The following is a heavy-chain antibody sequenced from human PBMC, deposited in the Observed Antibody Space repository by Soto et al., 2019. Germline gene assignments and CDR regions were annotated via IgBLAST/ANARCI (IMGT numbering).Heavy chain of an antibody. CDR3: AREADILNWFDP. CDR2: ISGSGGST. J-gene: IGHJ5*02. Sequence: GGSLRLSCAASGFIFSSYGRSWARQAPGKGLEWVSAISGSGGSTYYPDSVKGRFTISRDNSKNTLYLQMNSLRAEDTAVYYCAREADILNWFDPWGQGTLVTVSS. CDR1: GFIFSSYG. V-gene: IGHV3-23*01. D-gene: IGHD3-9*01.